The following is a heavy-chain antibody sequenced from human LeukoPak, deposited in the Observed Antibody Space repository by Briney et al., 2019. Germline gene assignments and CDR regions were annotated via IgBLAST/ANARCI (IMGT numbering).Heavy chain of an antibody. V-gene: IGHV3-72*01. Sequence: GGSLRLSCATSGFTFNDHYLGWVRQAPGKGLEWVGRTKNRANSYTTEYAASVNDRFTISRDDSENSLRLQMNSLKTEDTAIYYCVASIVSPSNYWGQGTLVTVSS. J-gene: IGHJ4*02. D-gene: IGHD2-15*01. CDR1: GFTFNDHY. CDR3: VASIVSPSNY. CDR2: TKNRANSYTT.